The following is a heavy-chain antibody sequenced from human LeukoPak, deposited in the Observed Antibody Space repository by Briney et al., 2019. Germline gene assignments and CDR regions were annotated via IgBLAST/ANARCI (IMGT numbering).Heavy chain of an antibody. D-gene: IGHD3-22*01. CDR1: GFTFSNYA. CDR3: AKVRDYYDSSGYYGDFDY. V-gene: IGHV3-23*01. Sequence: GGSLRLSCAASGFTFSNYAMSWVRQAPWKGLEWVSAISGSGGSTYYADSVKGRFTISRDNSKNTLYLQMNSLRAEDTAVYYCAKVRDYYDSSGYYGDFDYWGQGTLVTVSS. J-gene: IGHJ4*02. CDR2: ISGSGGST.